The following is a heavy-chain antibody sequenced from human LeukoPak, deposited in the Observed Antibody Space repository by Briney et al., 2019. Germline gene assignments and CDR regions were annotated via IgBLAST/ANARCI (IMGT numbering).Heavy chain of an antibody. V-gene: IGHV1-69*05. CDR2: IIPIFGTA. Sequence: SSLKVSCKASGGTFSSYAISWVRQAPGQGLEWMASIIPIFGTANYAQKFQGRVTITTDESTSTPYMELSSLRSEDTAVYYCAKSGGCRIAEYFQHWGQGTLVTVSS. CDR3: AKSGGCRIAEYFQH. D-gene: IGHD1-26*01. CDR1: GGTFSSYA. J-gene: IGHJ1*01.